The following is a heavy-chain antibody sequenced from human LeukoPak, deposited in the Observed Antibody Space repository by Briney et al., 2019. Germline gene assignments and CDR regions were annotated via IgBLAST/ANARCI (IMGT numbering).Heavy chain of an antibody. Sequence: PSETLSLTCTVSGGSISSYYWGWIRQPPGKGLEWIGGIHYSGSTNYNPSLKSRVTISVDTSKNQFSLKLSSVTAADTAVYYCARGYCSGGSCYSYYYYNYMDVWGKGTTVTVSS. D-gene: IGHD2-15*01. CDR2: IHYSGST. V-gene: IGHV4-39*07. CDR1: GGSISSYY. CDR3: ARGYCSGGSCYSYYYYNYMDV. J-gene: IGHJ6*03.